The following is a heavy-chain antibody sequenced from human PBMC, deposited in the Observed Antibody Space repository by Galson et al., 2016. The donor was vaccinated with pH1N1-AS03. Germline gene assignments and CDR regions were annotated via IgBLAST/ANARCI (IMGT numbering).Heavy chain of an antibody. V-gene: IGHV3-11*01. CDR1: GFTFTDYY. CDR3: ARDWGFSWTSRPTFDF. Sequence: SLRLSCAASGFTFTDYYMTWIRQAPGKGLELISYIRSRGSTKYYADSVKGRFAISRDDTKKSVYLQMDRLRVEDTAVYYCARDWGFSWTSRPTFDFWGQGTMVAVSA. CDR2: IRSRGSTK. D-gene: IGHD6-13*01. J-gene: IGHJ3*01.